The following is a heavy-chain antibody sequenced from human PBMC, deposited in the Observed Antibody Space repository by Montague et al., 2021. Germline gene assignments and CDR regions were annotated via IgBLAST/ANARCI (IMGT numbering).Heavy chain of an antibody. CDR2: IYYSGST. CDR1: GGSISTYY. J-gene: IGHJ5*02. CDR3: ARHVTIFGVVKRIDP. D-gene: IGHD3-3*01. Sequence: SETLSLTCAVSGGSISTYYWTWIRQSPGKGLEWIGYIYYSGSTNYNPSLKSRVTISVDTSKNQFSLKLSSVTAADTAVYFCARHVTIFGVVKRIDPWGQGTLVTVSS. V-gene: IGHV4-59*08.